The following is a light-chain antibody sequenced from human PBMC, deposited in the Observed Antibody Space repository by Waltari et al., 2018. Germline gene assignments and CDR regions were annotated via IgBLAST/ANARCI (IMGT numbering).Light chain of an antibody. Sequence: DIQMTQSPSSLSASVGDRVTITCRASQGISNYLAWYQQKPGKVPKLLIYAASTLQSGVPSRFSGRGSGTDFTLTISSLQPEDVATYYCQKYNSAPLITFGQGTRLEIK. CDR2: AAS. CDR1: QGISNY. CDR3: QKYNSAPLIT. V-gene: IGKV1-27*01. J-gene: IGKJ5*01.